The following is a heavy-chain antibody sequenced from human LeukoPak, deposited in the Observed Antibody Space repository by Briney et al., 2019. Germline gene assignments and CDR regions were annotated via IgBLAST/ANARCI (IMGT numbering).Heavy chain of an antibody. Sequence: GGSLRLSCAASGFTLSSYSMNWVRQAPGKGLEWVSSISSSSSYIYYADSVKGRFTISRDNAKNSLYLQMNSLRAEDTAVYYCASSPLRDSSSMLYYYYYMDVWGKGTTVTVSS. D-gene: IGHD6-6*01. CDR1: GFTLSSYS. V-gene: IGHV3-21*01. CDR2: ISSSSSYI. J-gene: IGHJ6*03. CDR3: ASSPLRDSSSMLYYYYYMDV.